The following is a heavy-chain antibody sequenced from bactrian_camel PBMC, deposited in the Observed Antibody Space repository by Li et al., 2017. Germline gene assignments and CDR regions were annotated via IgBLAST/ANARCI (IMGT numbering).Heavy chain of an antibody. CDR2: LIKGTTT. J-gene: IGHJ4*01. CDR3: TASDSPILCAYNY. Sequence: VESGGGSVQTGGSLRLSCSTSGYTYKPYCLGWFRQAPGKERERVARLIKGTTTLYLDSVKGRFTISQDNAKNILYLQMNSLEPEDTAMYYCTASDSPILCAYNYWGQGTQVTVS. V-gene: IGHV3S6*01. CDR1: GYTYKPYC.